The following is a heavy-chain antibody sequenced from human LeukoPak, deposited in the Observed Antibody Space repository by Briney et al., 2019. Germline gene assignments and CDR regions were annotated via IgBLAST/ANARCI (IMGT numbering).Heavy chain of an antibody. D-gene: IGHD6-19*01. CDR3: ARDLDSSGWYGYYYYYYGMDV. CDR2: IKQDGSEK. V-gene: IGHV3-7*01. Sequence: GGSLRLSCAASGFTFSSYWMSWVRQAPGKGLEWVANIKQDGSEKYYVDSVKGRFTISRDNAKNSLYLQMNSLRAEDTAVYYCARDLDSSGWYGYYYYYYGMDVWGQGTTVIVSS. CDR1: GFTFSSYW. J-gene: IGHJ6*02.